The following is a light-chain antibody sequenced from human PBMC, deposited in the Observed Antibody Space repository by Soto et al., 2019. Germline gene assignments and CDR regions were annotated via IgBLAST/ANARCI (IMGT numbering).Light chain of an antibody. CDR1: YSNIGGNS. CDR3: SAWDDGMRAVV. V-gene: IGLV1-44*01. J-gene: IGLJ2*01. CDR2: ADS. Sequence: QSVLTQSPSASATPGQRVTISCSGSYSNIGGNSVNWFQQLPRSDPKLLIYADSQRPSGVPHRFSGSKSGTSASLAISGVQSADEADYYCSAWDDGMRAVVFGGGTQLTVL.